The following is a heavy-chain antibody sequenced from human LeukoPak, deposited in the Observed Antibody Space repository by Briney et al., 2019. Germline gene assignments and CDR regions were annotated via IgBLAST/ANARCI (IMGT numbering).Heavy chain of an antibody. CDR2: IHYSGST. Sequence: KSSETLSLTCTVSGGSISSSSYYWGWIRQPPGKGLEWIGSIHYSGSTYYNPSLKSRVTISVDTSKNQSSLKLSSVTAADTAVYYCARLGLYGDYPWGQGTLVTVSS. CDR1: GGSISSSSYY. V-gene: IGHV4-39*01. CDR3: ARLGLYGDYP. J-gene: IGHJ5*02. D-gene: IGHD4-17*01.